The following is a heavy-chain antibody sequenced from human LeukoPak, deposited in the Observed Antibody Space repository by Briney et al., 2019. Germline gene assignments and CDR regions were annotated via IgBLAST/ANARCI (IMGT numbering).Heavy chain of an antibody. Sequence: GSLRLSCTTSGFTFGDNAMSWVRQAPGKELEWVGFIRSKAYGGTTEYAASVKGRFTISRDDSKSIAYLQMNSLETEDTAVYYCTRAVDYFDYWGQGTLVTVSS. CDR2: IRSKAYGGTT. V-gene: IGHV3-49*04. J-gene: IGHJ4*02. D-gene: IGHD2-15*01. CDR1: GFTFGDNA. CDR3: TRAVDYFDY.